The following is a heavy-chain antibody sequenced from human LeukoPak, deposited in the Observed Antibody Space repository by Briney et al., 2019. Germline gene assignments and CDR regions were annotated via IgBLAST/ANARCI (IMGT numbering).Heavy chain of an antibody. CDR1: GDSISIGGYY. Sequence: SETLSLTCTVSGDSISIGGYYWTWIRQPPGKGPEWIGYIYYSGSTYYNPSLKSRATILIDRSKNQFSLRVSSVTAADTAVYYCARENYYDSSGFDYWGQGTLVTVSS. J-gene: IGHJ4*02. CDR2: IYYSGST. CDR3: ARENYYDSSGFDY. V-gene: IGHV4-30-2*01. D-gene: IGHD3-22*01.